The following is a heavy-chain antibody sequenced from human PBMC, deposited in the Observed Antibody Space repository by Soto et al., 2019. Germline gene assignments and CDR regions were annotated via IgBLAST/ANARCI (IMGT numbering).Heavy chain of an antibody. CDR2: INPNSGGT. J-gene: IGHJ3*01. CDR1: GYTSTGYY. CDR3: ARDSSPAAIVLGD. V-gene: IGHV1-2*04. D-gene: IGHD2-2*01. Sequence: QVQLVQSGAEVKKPGASVKVSCKASGYTSTGYYMHWVRQAPGQGLEWMGWINPNSGGTNYAQKFQGWVTMTRDTSISTAYMELSRLRSDDTAVYYCARDSSPAAIVLGDWGQGTMVTVSS.